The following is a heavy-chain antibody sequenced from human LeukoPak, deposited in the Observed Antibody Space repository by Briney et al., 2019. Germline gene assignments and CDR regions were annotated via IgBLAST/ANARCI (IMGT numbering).Heavy chain of an antibody. CDR2: FDPEDGET. V-gene: IGHV1-24*01. J-gene: IGHJ6*03. Sequence: ASVKVSCKVSGYTLTELSMHWVRQAPGKGLEWMGGFDPEDGETIYAQKFQGRVTMTEDTSTDTAYMELSSLRSEDTAVYYCATALHQPPYYYYYMDVWGKGTTVTVSS. CDR1: GYTLTELS. CDR3: ATALHQPPYYYYYMDV.